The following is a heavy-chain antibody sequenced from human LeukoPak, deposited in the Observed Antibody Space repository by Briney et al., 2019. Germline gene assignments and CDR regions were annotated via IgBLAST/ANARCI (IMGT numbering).Heavy chain of an antibody. V-gene: IGHV4-59*01. Sequence: SETLSLTCTVSGGSISSYYWSWIRQPPGKGLEWIGYIYYSGSTNYNPSLKSRVTISVDTSKNQFSLKLSSVTAADTAVYYCARGRGIAVAGSKGYYYYGMDVWGQGTTVTVSS. CDR1: GGSISSYY. CDR2: IYYSGST. J-gene: IGHJ6*02. CDR3: ARGRGIAVAGSKGYYYYGMDV. D-gene: IGHD6-19*01.